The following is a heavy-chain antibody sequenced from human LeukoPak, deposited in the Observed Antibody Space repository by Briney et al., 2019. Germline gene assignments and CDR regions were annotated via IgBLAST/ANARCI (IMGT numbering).Heavy chain of an antibody. CDR2: MKSDGSEK. CDR3: ARGGLYSFDS. D-gene: IGHD2-21*01. V-gene: IGHV3-7*01. CDR1: GFTFSNYW. J-gene: IGHJ4*02. Sequence: GGSLRLSCLASGFTFSNYWMRWVRQAPGKGLEWVADMKSDGSEKNYAQSVNGRFTISRDNAKSSLFLQMNSLRAEDTGFYYCARGGLYSFDSWGQGTLVTVSS.